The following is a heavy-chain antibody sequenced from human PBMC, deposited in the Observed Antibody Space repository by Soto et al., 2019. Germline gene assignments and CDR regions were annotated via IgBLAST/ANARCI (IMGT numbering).Heavy chain of an antibody. CDR3: AKDGLYDYYFDY. V-gene: IGHV3-30*18. CDR1: GFTFSSYG. D-gene: IGHD3-16*02. J-gene: IGHJ4*02. Sequence: PGGSLRLSCAASGFTFSSYGMHWVRQAPGKGLEWMAVISYDGSNKYYADSVKGRFTISRDNSKNTLYLQMNSLRAEDTAVYYCAKDGLYDYYFDYWGQGTLVTVSS. CDR2: ISYDGSNK.